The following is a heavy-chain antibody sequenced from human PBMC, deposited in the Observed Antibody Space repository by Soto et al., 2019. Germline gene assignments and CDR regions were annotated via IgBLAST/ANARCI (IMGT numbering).Heavy chain of an antibody. D-gene: IGHD1-26*01. CDR2: ISANGGSP. V-gene: IGHV3-23*01. CDR3: AKGSRSYFNYYNDMDV. CDR1: VFRFRNFF. Sequence: LRRSXASSVFRFRNFFMSWFLLLPLKGLEWVSVISANGGSPYYSGSVQGRFTISRDNYDNTVFLQMNSLRADETAIYYCAKGSRSYFNYYNDMDVWGQGTAVTVSS. J-gene: IGHJ6*02.